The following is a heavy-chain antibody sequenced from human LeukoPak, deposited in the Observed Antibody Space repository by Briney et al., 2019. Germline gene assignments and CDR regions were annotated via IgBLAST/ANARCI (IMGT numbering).Heavy chain of an antibody. V-gene: IGHV3-49*03. D-gene: IGHD3-3*01. CDR3: NRRYLEWFGYMDV. CDR1: GFTFSSYA. Sequence: PGGSLRLSCAASGFTFSSYAMSWFRQAPGKGLEWVGFIRTKTYGGTTQYAASVKGRFTISRDDSKSIAYLQMNSLKTEDTAVYYCNRRYLEWFGYMDVWGKGTTVTVSS. CDR2: IRTKTYGGTT. J-gene: IGHJ6*03.